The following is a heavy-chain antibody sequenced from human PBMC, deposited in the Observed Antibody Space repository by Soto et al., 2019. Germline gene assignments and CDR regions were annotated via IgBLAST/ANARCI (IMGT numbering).Heavy chain of an antibody. CDR1: GFTFSSYG. J-gene: IGHJ4*02. CDR2: IWYDGSNK. D-gene: IGHD3-22*01. Sequence: QVQLVDSGGGVVQPGRSLRLSCAASGFTFSSYGMHWVRQAPGKGLEWVAGIWYDGSNKYYADSVKGRFTISRDNSKNTLYLQMNSMRAEDTAVYYCARENVEYYYDSSGYFSPDYWGQGTMVTVSS. CDR3: ARENVEYYYDSSGYFSPDY. V-gene: IGHV3-33*01.